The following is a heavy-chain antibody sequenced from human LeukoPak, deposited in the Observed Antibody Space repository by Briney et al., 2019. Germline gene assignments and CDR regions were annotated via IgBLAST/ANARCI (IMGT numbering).Heavy chain of an antibody. CDR1: GFTFSSYA. CDR3: AKPQYYDFWSGYSMDV. D-gene: IGHD3-3*01. Sequence: GGSLRLSCAASGFTFSSYAMSWVRQAPGKGLEWVSAISGSGGSTYYADSVKGRFTISRDNSKNTLYLQMNSLRAEDTAVYYCAKPQYYDFWSGYSMDVWGQGTTVTVFS. J-gene: IGHJ6*02. V-gene: IGHV3-23*01. CDR2: ISGSGGST.